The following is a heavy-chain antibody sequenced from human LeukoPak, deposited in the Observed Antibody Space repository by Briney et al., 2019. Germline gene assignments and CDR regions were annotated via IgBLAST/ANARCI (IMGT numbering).Heavy chain of an antibody. CDR1: GGSISSNNW. CDR2: IYHSGST. V-gene: IGHV4-4*02. Sequence: SGTLSLTCTVSGGSISSNNWWSWVRQPPGKGLERIGEIYHSGSTNYNPSLKSRVTISVDKSKNQFSLKLSSVTAADTAVYYCARDHGLSPLDSWGQGTLVTVSS. D-gene: IGHD3-10*01. J-gene: IGHJ4*02. CDR3: ARDHGLSPLDS.